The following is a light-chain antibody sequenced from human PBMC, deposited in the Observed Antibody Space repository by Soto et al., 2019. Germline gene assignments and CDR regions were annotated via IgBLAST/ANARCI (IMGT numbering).Light chain of an antibody. Sequence: QSALTQPASGSGSPGQSITISCTGTSSDIGNYDFVSWYQQVPGTAPKAMIYEVSSRPSGVSNRFSGSKSGNTASLTISGLQAEDEAYYYCSSYTTSTSFILFGGGTKVTVL. CDR2: EVS. V-gene: IGLV2-14*01. CDR3: SSYTTSTSFIL. CDR1: SSDIGNYDF. J-gene: IGLJ2*01.